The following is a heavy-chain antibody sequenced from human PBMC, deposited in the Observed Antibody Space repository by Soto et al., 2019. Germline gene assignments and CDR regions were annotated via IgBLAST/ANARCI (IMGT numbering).Heavy chain of an antibody. CDR2: IYPGDSDT. Sequence: GESLKISCKGSGYSFTSYWIGWERQMPGKGLEWMGIIYPGDSDTRYSPSFQGQVTISADKSISTAYLQWSSLKASDTAMYYCAGGGVRGVITRTRDYNAMDVWGQGTTVTVSS. CDR3: AGGGVRGVITRTRDYNAMDV. D-gene: IGHD3-10*01. CDR1: GYSFTSYW. J-gene: IGHJ6*02. V-gene: IGHV5-51*01.